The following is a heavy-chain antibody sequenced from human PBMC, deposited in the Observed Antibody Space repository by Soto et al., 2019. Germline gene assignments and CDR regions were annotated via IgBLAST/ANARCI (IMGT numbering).Heavy chain of an antibody. CDR3: AAGEASSRNLAPYYLDF. D-gene: IGHD6-13*01. CDR2: IHYSGTT. J-gene: IGHJ4*02. CDR1: GGSMRNYF. Sequence: SETMSLTCTVSGGSMRNYFWTWIRQPPGKGLEWIGYIHYSGTTSFFPSYNPSLRSRVTISEDTSKNQFSLKLLSVTTADTAVYFCAAGEASSRNLAPYYLDFWGQGTLVTVS. V-gene: IGHV4-59*01.